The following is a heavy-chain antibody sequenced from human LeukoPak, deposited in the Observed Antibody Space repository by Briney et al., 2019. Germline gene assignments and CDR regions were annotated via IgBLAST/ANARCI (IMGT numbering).Heavy chain of an antibody. J-gene: IGHJ4*02. V-gene: IGHV4-4*07. D-gene: IGHD5-12*01. CDR2: IYTSGST. CDR3: ARVYSGYDYYFDY. CDR1: GGSISSYY. Sequence: AQTLSLTCTVSGGSISSYYWSWIRQPAAKGLEWIGRIYTSGSTNYNPSLKSRVTMSVDTSKNQFSLKLSSVTAADTAVYYCARVYSGYDYYFDYWGQGTLVTVSS.